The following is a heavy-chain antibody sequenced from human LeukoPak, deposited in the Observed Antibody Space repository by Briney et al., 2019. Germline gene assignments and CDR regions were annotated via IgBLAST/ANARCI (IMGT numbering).Heavy chain of an antibody. CDR3: AREQQLWFYY. CDR2: INPSGNNT. CDR1: GYTFTNYY. V-gene: IGHV1-46*01. Sequence: ASVKVSCKASGYTFTNYYMHWVRQAPGQGLEWMGIINPSGNNTTYARKFQGRVTMTRDTSTSTVYMELSSLRSEDTAVYYCAREQQLWFYYWGQGILVTVSS. D-gene: IGHD5-18*01. J-gene: IGHJ4*02.